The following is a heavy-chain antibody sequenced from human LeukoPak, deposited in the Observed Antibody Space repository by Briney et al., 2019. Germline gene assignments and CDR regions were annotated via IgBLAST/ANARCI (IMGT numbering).Heavy chain of an antibody. CDR2: INAGNGNT. V-gene: IGHV1-3*01. D-gene: IGHD5-24*01. J-gene: IGHJ4*02. CDR1: GYTFTRYA. Sequence: ASVKVSCKASGYTFTRYAMHWVRQAPGQRLEWMGWINAGNGNTKYSQKFQGRVTITRDTSASTAYMELSSLRSEDTAVFYCAREGGDGYNSGYGYWGQGTLVTVSS. CDR3: AREGGDGYNSGYGY.